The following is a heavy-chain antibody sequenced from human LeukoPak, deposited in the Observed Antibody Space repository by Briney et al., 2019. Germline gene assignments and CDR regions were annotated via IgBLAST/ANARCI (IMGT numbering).Heavy chain of an antibody. CDR1: GYTFTSYD. V-gene: IGHV1-8*01. Sequence: ASVKVSCKASGYTFTSYDINWVRQATGQGLEWMRWMNPNSGNTGYAQKFQGRVTMTRNTSISTAYMELSSLRSEDTAVYYCARGSHMRSSSSTWFDPWGQGTPVTVSS. J-gene: IGHJ5*02. CDR2: MNPNSGNT. D-gene: IGHD6-6*01. CDR3: ARGSHMRSSSSTWFDP.